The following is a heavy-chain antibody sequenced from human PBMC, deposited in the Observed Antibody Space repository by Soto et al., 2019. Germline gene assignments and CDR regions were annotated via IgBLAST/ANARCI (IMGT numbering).Heavy chain of an antibody. V-gene: IGHV1-18*01. Sequence: ASVKVSCKASGYTFTSYGISWVRQVPGQGLEWMGWISAFNTNTHYAQKLQGRVTMTTHTSTSTAYMELRSLRSDDTAVYYCARVDTAMVTASYWGQGTLVTVSS. D-gene: IGHD5-18*01. CDR3: ARVDTAMVTASY. CDR2: ISAFNTNT. CDR1: GYTFTSYG. J-gene: IGHJ4*02.